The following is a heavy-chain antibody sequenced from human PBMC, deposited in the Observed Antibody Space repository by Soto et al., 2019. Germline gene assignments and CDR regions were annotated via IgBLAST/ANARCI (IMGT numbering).Heavy chain of an antibody. Sequence: QVQLVQSGAEVKKPGASVEVSCKSSGYTFTNYGIPWMRQAPGQGPEWMGWLSGSNGNTKYAPKLQGRVNMTRDPYTSTAYMELRRLTYDDTAVSYCARSLAVAPFDHWVQGTLVTVSS. CDR1: GYTFTNYG. CDR2: LSGSNGNT. V-gene: IGHV1-18*01. D-gene: IGHD6-19*01. J-gene: IGHJ4*02. CDR3: ARSLAVAPFDH.